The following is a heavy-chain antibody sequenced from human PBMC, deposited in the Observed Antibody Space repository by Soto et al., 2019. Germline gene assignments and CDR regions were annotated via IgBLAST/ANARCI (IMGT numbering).Heavy chain of an antibody. D-gene: IGHD6-19*01. J-gene: IGHJ5*02. CDR2: FDPEDGET. CDR3: ATTRRDSSGWSWGRFDP. V-gene: IGHV1-24*01. CDR1: GYTLTELS. Sequence: ASVKVSCKVSGYTLTELSMHWVRQAPRKGLEWMGGFDPEDGETIYAQKFQGRVTMTEDTSTDTAYMELSSLRSEDTAVYYCATTRRDSSGWSWGRFDPWGQGTLVTVSS.